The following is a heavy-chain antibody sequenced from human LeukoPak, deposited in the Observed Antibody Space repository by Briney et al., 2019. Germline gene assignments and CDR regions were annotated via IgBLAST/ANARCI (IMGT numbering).Heavy chain of an antibody. CDR1: GFTFSSYS. CDR2: ISSSSSYI. CDR3: ARGAPWAFDI. Sequence: GGSLRLSCAASGFTFSSYSMNWVRQAPGKGLEWVSSISSSSSYIYYADSVKGRFTISRDNAKNSLYLQMSSLRAEDTAVYYCARGAPWAFDIWGQGTMVTVSS. J-gene: IGHJ3*02. V-gene: IGHV3-21*01.